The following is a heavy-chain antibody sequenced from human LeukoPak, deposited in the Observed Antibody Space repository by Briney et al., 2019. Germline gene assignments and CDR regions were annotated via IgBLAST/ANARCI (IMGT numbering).Heavy chain of an antibody. V-gene: IGHV4-39*01. CDR1: GGSISSSSYY. CDR2: IYYSGST. CDR3: ARSQDNWFDP. J-gene: IGHJ5*02. Sequence: SETLSLTCTVSGGSISSSSYYWGWIRQPPGKGLEWIGSIYYSGSTHYNPSLKSRVTISVDTSKNQISLKLSSVTAADTAVYYCARSQDNWFDPWGQGTLVTVAS.